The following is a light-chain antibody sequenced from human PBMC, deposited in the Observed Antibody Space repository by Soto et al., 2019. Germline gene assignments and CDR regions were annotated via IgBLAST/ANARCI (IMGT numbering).Light chain of an antibody. Sequence: DIQLTQSPSTLSAAVGDSVTITFRASQNIRNLLAWYQQKPGEAPKPLIYDASSFETGVPSRFSGSGSGSEFNFTITGLQPDDFATYFCQQDNTYATFGQGTRLEIK. CDR1: QNIRNL. J-gene: IGKJ5*01. CDR2: DAS. V-gene: IGKV1-5*01. CDR3: QQDNTYAT.